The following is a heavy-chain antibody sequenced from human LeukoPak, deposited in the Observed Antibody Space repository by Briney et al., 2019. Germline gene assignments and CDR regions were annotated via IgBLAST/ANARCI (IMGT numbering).Heavy chain of an antibody. CDR1: GFTFGSYA. CDR3: ARDPSHTSSWVFDY. Sequence: GGSLRLSCAAFGFTFGSYAMHWVRQAPGKGLEWVAGISYDGGNTYYVDSVKGRFTLSRDNSKNMLYLQMSSLRAEDTAVYYCARDPSHTSSWVFDYWGQGTLVTVSS. D-gene: IGHD2-2*01. CDR2: ISYDGGNT. J-gene: IGHJ4*02. V-gene: IGHV3-30-3*01.